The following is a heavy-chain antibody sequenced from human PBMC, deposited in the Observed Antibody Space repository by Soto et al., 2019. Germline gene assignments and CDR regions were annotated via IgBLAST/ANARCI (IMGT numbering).Heavy chain of an antibody. D-gene: IGHD6-19*01. CDR1: GFTFSNYG. CDR3: ARGQYSIGYPISYYYEMDV. CDR2: IGSDGTYK. J-gene: IGHJ6*02. Sequence: QVQLVESGGGVVQPGTSLRLSCAASGFTFSNYGMHWVRQAPGRGLEWVTVIGSDGTYKDYADSVKGRFTVSRDNSKNTLYVQMNTLRFEDTAVYYCARGQYSIGYPISYYYEMDVWGQGTTVTVSS. V-gene: IGHV3-33*01.